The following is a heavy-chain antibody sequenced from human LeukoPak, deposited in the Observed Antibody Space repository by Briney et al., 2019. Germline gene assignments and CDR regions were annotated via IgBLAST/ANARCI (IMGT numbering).Heavy chain of an antibody. CDR1: GGSISSGGYY. CDR3: ARGPAGTLWNWFDP. D-gene: IGHD6-13*01. V-gene: IGHV4-61*02. J-gene: IGHJ5*02. CDR2: INTSGST. Sequence: SETLSLTCTVSGGSISSGGYYWSWIRQHPGKGLEWIGRINTSGSTNYNPSLKSRVTMSVDTSKNQFSLKLSSVTAADTAVYYCARGPAGTLWNWFDPWGQGTLVTVSS.